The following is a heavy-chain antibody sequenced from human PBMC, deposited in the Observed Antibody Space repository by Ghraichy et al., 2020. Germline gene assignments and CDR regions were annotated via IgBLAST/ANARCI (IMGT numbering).Heavy chain of an antibody. J-gene: IGHJ4*02. Sequence: GGSLRLSCAASGFTFSSYAMHWVRQAPGKGLEWVSAISYEGSNKYYVDSVKGRFTISRDNSKNTLYLQMNSLRAEDTAVYYCTREGPGGGATTSGFDYWGQGTLVTVSS. CDR3: TREGPGGGATTSGFDY. V-gene: IGHV3-30-3*01. CDR1: GFTFSSYA. CDR2: ISYEGSNK. D-gene: IGHD1-26*01.